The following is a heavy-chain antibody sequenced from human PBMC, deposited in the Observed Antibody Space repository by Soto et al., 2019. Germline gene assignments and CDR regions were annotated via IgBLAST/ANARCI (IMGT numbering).Heavy chain of an antibody. CDR3: ARHQRRIAVAGGGGGFDY. D-gene: IGHD6-19*01. CDR2: IYYSGST. V-gene: IGHV4-39*01. CDR1: GGSISSSSYY. J-gene: IGHJ4*02. Sequence: SETLSLTCTVSGGSISSSSYYWGWIRQPPGKGLEWIGSIYYSGSTYYNPSLKSRVTISVDTSKNQFSLKLSSVTAADTAVYYCARHQRRIAVAGGGGGFDYWGQGTLVTVSS.